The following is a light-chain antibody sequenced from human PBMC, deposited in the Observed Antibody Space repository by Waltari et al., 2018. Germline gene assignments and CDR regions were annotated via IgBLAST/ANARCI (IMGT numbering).Light chain of an antibody. J-gene: IGLJ2*01. CDR1: SSDVGGYNY. Sequence: QSALTQPASVSGSPGPSITISCTGTSSDVGGYNYVSWYQQHPGKAPQLMIYEVSNRPSGVSNRFSGSKSGNTASLTISGLQAEDEADYYCSSYTSSSTLVFGGGTKLTVL. CDR3: SSYTSSSTLV. V-gene: IGLV2-14*01. CDR2: EVS.